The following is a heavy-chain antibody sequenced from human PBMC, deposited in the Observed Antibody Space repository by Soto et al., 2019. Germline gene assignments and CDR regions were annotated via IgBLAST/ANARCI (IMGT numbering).Heavy chain of an antibody. V-gene: IGHV1-18*01. Sequence: QVQLVQSGAEVKKPGASVKVSCKASGYTFTNYGISWVRQAPGQGLEWVGWISGHNGNTDYAQNLQGRVTMTTDTSTNTAYMELRRLRSDDTAVYYCARARYCSGGSCYSGAFDYWGQGTLVTVSS. J-gene: IGHJ4*02. CDR1: GYTFTNYG. CDR3: ARARYCSGGSCYSGAFDY. D-gene: IGHD2-15*01. CDR2: ISGHNGNT.